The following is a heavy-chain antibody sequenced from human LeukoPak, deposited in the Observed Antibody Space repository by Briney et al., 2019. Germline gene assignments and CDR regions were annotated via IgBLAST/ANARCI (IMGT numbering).Heavy chain of an antibody. V-gene: IGHV4-39*01. D-gene: IGHD3-3*01. CDR1: GDSIRSNNYY. Sequence: SETLSLTCTVSGDSIRSNNYYWGWIRQPPGKGLEWIGSIYDTGSTFYNPSLKSRVIISEDTSKNQFSLKLSSVTAADTAVYYCQSRFLEWLLDYWGQGTLVTVSS. CDR3: QSRFLEWLLDY. CDR2: IYDTGST. J-gene: IGHJ4*02.